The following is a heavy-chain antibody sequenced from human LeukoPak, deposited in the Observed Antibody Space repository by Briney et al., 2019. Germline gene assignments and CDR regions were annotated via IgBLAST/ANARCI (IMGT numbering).Heavy chain of an antibody. CDR1: GLVCANLS. V-gene: IGHV3-7*01. D-gene: IGHD2-15*01. CDR2: INERGSET. J-gene: IGHJ4*02. Sequence: RRLACAASGLVCANLSVIGVRLATGKGLEWVANINERGSETYYADYVKGRFTISRDNTKKSLFLQLNSLSVEDTAMYYCAKDYSFSNFNWGQGTLVTVSS. CDR3: AKDYSFSNFN.